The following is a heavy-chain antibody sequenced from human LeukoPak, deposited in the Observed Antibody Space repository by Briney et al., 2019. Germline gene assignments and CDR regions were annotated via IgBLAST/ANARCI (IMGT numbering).Heavy chain of an antibody. CDR3: ARGGHCSSTSCYDY. CDR2: INTNTGNP. D-gene: IGHD2-2*01. J-gene: IGHJ4*02. Sequence: ASVKVSCKASGGTFTSYAMNWVRQAPGQGLEWMGWINTNTGNPTYAQGFTGRFVFSLDTSVSTAYLQISSLKAEDTAVYYCARGGHCSSTSCYDYWGQGTLVTVSS. V-gene: IGHV7-4-1*02. CDR1: GGTFTSYA.